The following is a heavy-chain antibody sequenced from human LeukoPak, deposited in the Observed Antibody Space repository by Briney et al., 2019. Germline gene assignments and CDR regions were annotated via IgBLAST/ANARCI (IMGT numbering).Heavy chain of an antibody. V-gene: IGHV4-4*07. Sequence: PSETLSLTCTVSGASMRDSFWSWVRQSAGKGLEWIGRIYASGYSNYNPSLKSRLTLSVDTSKNQFSLTMRSVTAADTAVYFCAREFGINSYYYYYMDVWGKGTTVTVSS. CDR1: GASMRDSF. CDR3: AREFGINSYYYYYMDV. D-gene: IGHD3-16*01. J-gene: IGHJ6*03. CDR2: IYASGYS.